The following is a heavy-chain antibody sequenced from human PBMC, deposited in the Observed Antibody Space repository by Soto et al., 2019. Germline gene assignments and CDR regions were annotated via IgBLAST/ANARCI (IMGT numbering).Heavy chain of an antibody. CDR1: GGTFSSYT. D-gene: IGHD3-10*01. V-gene: IGHV1-69*02. J-gene: IGHJ4*02. Sequence: QVQLVQSGAEVKKPGSSVKVSCKASGGTFSSYTISWVRQAPGQGLEWIGRIIPILGIANYAQKFQGRVTITGDKSTSTAYMELSILRSEYRSVYDCARSPKDYYGSGSYYLVYWGQGTLVTVSS. CDR2: IIPILGIA. CDR3: ARSPKDYYGSGSYYLVY.